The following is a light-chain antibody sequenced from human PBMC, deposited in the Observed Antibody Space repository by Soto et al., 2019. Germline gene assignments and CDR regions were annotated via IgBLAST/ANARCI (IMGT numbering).Light chain of an antibody. CDR1: HHISDY. CDR2: DAS. Sequence: DIQMTQSPSSLSASVGDRVTITCQASHHISDYLNWYQQRPGKAPKLLIYDASNMQTGVPLRFRGSGSGTHFTLTISSLQPEDVAIYYCLQYHSCPRIFGGGTNVEL. CDR3: LQYHSCPRI. V-gene: IGKV1-33*01. J-gene: IGKJ4*01.